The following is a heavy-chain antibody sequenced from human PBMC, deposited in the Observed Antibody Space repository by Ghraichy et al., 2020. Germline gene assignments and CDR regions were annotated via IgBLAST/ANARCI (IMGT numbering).Heavy chain of an antibody. CDR2: INHSGST. D-gene: IGHD3-22*01. V-gene: IGHV4-34*01. J-gene: IGHJ3*02. CDR1: GGSFSGYY. Sequence: SETLSLTCAVYGGSFSGYYWSWIRQPPGKGLEWIGEINHSGSTNYNPSLKSRVTISVDTSKNQFSLKLSSVTAADTAVYYCATNDYYDSSGYNDAFDIWGQGTMVTVSS. CDR3: ATNDYYDSSGYNDAFDI.